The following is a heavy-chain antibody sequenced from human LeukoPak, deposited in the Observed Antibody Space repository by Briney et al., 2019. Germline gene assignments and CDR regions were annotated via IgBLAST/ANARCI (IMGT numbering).Heavy chain of an antibody. CDR2: MIPNSGNT. V-gene: IGHV1-8*01. Sequence: ASVKVSCKASGYTFTSYDINWVRQATGQGLEWMGWMIPNSGNTGYAQKFQGRVTMTRNTSISTAYMELSSLRSEDTAVYYCARAYYSGSYWTSSSQQLDYWGQGTLVTVSS. J-gene: IGHJ4*02. CDR1: GYTFTSYD. D-gene: IGHD1-26*01. CDR3: ARAYYSGSYWTSSSQQLDY.